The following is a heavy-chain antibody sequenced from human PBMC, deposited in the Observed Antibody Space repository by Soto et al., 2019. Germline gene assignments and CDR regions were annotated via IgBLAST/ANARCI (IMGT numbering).Heavy chain of an antibody. Sequence: EVQLVESGGGLVQPGGSLRLSCAASGLSFSSYWMSWVRQAPGKGLEWVANINQDGSEKYHVDSVRGRFTISRDNAKNSLYLQMTSLRAEDTAVYYCAREVSSDFWSGFYGMDVWGQGTTVTVSS. D-gene: IGHD3-3*01. V-gene: IGHV3-7*01. CDR2: INQDGSEK. CDR3: AREVSSDFWSGFYGMDV. CDR1: GLSFSSYW. J-gene: IGHJ6*02.